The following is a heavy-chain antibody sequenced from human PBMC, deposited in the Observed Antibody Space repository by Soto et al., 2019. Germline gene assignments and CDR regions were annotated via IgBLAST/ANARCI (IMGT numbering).Heavy chain of an antibody. D-gene: IGHD1-1*01. CDR2: INPNGGST. CDR1: GYTFTSYY. J-gene: IGHJ4*02. CDR3: SRGLGYGDY. V-gene: IGHV1-46*03. Sequence: QVQLVQSGAEVKNPWASVTVSCRASGYTFTSYYLNWLRQAPGQGLEWRAIINPNGGSTNYAQRFQGRVTVTRDTSTSIVYMELSSLRSEDTAVYYCSRGLGYGDYWGQGTLVTVSS.